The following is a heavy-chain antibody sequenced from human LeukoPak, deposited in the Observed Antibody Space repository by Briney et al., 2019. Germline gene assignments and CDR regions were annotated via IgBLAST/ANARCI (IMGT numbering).Heavy chain of an antibody. CDR1: GFTFSSYA. V-gene: IGHV3-30-3*01. Sequence: GGSLILSCAASGFTFSSYAMHWVRQAPGEGLEWVAVISYDGSNKYYADSVKGRFTISRDNSKNTLYLQMNSLRAEDTAVYYCARARNRFLEWLFDAFDIWGQGTMVTVSS. CDR2: ISYDGSNK. D-gene: IGHD3-3*01. J-gene: IGHJ3*02. CDR3: ARARNRFLEWLFDAFDI.